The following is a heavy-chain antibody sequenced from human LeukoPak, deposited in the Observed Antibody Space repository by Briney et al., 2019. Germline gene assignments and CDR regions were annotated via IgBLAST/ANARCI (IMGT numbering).Heavy chain of an antibody. CDR2: INHSGNS. Sequence: SETLSLTCALYGGSFSGYYWSWIRQPPGKGLEWIGEINHSGNSNDNPSLKSRVTISVDTSKNQFSLKLSSVTAADTAVYYCARARYYDSSGYPVDAFDIWGQGTMVTVSS. D-gene: IGHD3-22*01. CDR1: GGSFSGYY. CDR3: ARARYYDSSGYPVDAFDI. J-gene: IGHJ3*02. V-gene: IGHV4-34*01.